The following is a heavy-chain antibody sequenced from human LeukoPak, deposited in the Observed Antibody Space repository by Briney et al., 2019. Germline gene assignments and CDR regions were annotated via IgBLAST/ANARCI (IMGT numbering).Heavy chain of an antibody. CDR2: IYYSGST. V-gene: IGHV4-39*01. J-gene: IGHJ3*02. Sequence: SQTLSLTCAVSGGSISSSTYYWGWIRQPPGKGLEWIGNIYYSGSTYYNASLKSRVTISVDTSKNQFSLKLSSVTAADTAVYYCATLFRTDAFDIWGQGTMVTVSS. CDR1: GGSISSSTYY. CDR3: ATLFRTDAFDI.